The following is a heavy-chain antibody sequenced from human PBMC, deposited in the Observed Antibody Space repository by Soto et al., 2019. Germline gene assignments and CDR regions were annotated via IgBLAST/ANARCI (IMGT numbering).Heavy chain of an antibody. D-gene: IGHD5-12*01. V-gene: IGHV4-4*02. J-gene: IGHJ4*02. CDR2: LHHGGST. Sequence: SETLSLTCDVSRYSINNNNWWSWVRQPPGGGLEWIGELHHGGSTNYNPSLESRATFSVDISKNQFFLKLSSVTAADTAVYYCTKNSAYARDYWGQGTLVTVSS. CDR1: RYSINNNNW. CDR3: TKNSAYARDY.